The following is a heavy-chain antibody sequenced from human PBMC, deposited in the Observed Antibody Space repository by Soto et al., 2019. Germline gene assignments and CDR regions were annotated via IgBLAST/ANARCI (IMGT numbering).Heavy chain of an antibody. CDR1: GYTFTSYG. Sequence: QVQLVQSGAEVKKPGASVKVSCKASGYTFTSYGISWVRQAPGQGLEWMGWISAYNGNTNYAQKLQGRGPMTTDTSTSTAYMELRSLRSDDTAVYYCARVTPYMVRGADTIDYWGQGTLVTVSS. J-gene: IGHJ4*02. D-gene: IGHD3-10*01. V-gene: IGHV1-18*01. CDR2: ISAYNGNT. CDR3: ARVTPYMVRGADTIDY.